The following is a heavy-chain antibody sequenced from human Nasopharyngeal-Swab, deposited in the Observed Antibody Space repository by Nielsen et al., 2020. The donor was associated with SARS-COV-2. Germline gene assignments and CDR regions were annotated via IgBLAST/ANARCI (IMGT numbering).Heavy chain of an antibody. D-gene: IGHD6-13*01. V-gene: IGHV1-46*01. CDR1: GSSFTSYS. Sequence: ASVKVSCKASGSSFTSYSMHWVRQAPGQGLEWMGIINPSGGSTSYAQKFQGRVTMTTDTSTSTAYMELRSLRSDDTAVYCCARDSIAAAGTGGDPWGQGTLVTVSS. J-gene: IGHJ5*02. CDR3: ARDSIAAAGTGGDP. CDR2: INPSGGST.